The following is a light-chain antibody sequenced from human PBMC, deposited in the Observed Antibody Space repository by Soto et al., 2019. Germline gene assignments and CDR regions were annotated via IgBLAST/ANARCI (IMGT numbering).Light chain of an antibody. CDR2: GAS. Sequence: EIVMTQSPGTLSVSPGDTATLSCRASQSVTRNVAWYQQKPGQAPRLLIEGASTRATGVPARFSGSGSDTEFTLTISSLQSEDFAVYNCQQYNNWPPTFVQGTKVEVK. CDR1: QSVTRN. V-gene: IGKV3-15*01. J-gene: IGKJ1*01. CDR3: QQYNNWPPT.